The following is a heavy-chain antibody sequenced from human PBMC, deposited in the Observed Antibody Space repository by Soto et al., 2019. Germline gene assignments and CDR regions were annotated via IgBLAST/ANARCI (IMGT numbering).Heavy chain of an antibody. CDR3: ARDIAVAGTLFDY. Sequence: SVKVSCKASGGTFSSYTISWVRQAPGQGLEWMGRIIPILGIANYAQKFQGRVTITADKSTSTAYMELSSLRSEDTAVYYCARDIAVAGTLFDYWGQGTLVTVSS. CDR2: IIPILGIA. J-gene: IGHJ4*02. CDR1: GGTFSSYT. V-gene: IGHV1-69*04. D-gene: IGHD6-19*01.